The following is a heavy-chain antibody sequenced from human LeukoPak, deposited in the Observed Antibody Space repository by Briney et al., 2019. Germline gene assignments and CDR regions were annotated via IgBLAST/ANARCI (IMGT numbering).Heavy chain of an antibody. CDR3: ARSNPNRNALDL. J-gene: IGHJ3*01. Sequence: GGSLRLSCAASGFTLNSYLMSWVRQAPGRGLEWVANIKEDGSEESYLDSVKGRFTVSRDNAKNSLFLQMNSLRGEDTAVYYCARSNPNRNALDLWGQGTMVTIPS. CDR2: IKEDGSEE. D-gene: IGHD1-14*01. V-gene: IGHV3-7*01. CDR1: GFTLNSYL.